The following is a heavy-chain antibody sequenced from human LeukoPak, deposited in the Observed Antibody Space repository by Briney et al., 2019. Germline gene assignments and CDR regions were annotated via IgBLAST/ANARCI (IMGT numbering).Heavy chain of an antibody. D-gene: IGHD2-15*01. Sequence: KSSETLSLTCTVSGVSISNYYWSWIRQSPGKGLEWIGYIYYSGSTNYNPSLKSRVTISVDTSKNQFSLKLSSVTAADTAVYYCATSMHGYCSGGSCYGAFDIWGQGTMVTVSS. J-gene: IGHJ3*02. V-gene: IGHV4-59*01. CDR1: GVSISNYY. CDR2: IYYSGST. CDR3: ATSMHGYCSGGSCYGAFDI.